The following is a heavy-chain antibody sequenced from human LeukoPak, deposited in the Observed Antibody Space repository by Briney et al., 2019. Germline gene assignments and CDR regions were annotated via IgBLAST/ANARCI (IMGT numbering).Heavy chain of an antibody. CDR1: GFTFSSYA. D-gene: IGHD3-10*01. V-gene: IGHV3-23*01. Sequence: GGSLRLSCAASGFTFSSYAMSWVRQAPGKGLEWVSAISGSGGSTYYADSVKGRFTISRDNSKNTLYLQMNSLRAEDTAVYYCAKDAHRITMVRGAYPYYFDYWGQGTLVTVSS. CDR3: AKDAHRITMVRGAYPYYFDY. CDR2: ISGSGGST. J-gene: IGHJ4*02.